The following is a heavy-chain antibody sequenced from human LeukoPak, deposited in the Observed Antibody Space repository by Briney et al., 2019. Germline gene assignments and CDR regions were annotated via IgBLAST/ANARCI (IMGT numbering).Heavy chain of an antibody. D-gene: IGHD2-2*01. CDR2: IIPIFGTA. V-gene: IGHV1-69*05. CDR3: ASRRDCSSTSCPGYAFDI. J-gene: IGHJ3*02. CDR1: GGTFSSYA. Sequence: SVKVSCKASGGTFSSYAISWVRQAPGQGLEWMGGIIPIFGTANYAQKFQGRVTITTDESTSTAYMELSSLRSEDTAVYYCASRRDCSSTSCPGYAFDIRGQGTMVTVSS.